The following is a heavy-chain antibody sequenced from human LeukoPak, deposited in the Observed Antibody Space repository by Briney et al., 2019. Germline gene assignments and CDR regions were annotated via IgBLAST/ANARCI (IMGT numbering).Heavy chain of an antibody. D-gene: IGHD2-2*01. Sequence: SQTLSPTCSVSGGAIISYYWSWIRQPPGRGLEWIGYIYHTGTTNYNPSLTSRVTISVNTPTNQLSLRLNSVTAADTAVYYCARGSGWCSSSTCYSFDYWGQGSLVTVSS. CDR1: GGAIISYY. V-gene: IGHV4-59*01. CDR3: ARGSGWCSSSTCYSFDY. CDR2: IYHTGTT. J-gene: IGHJ4*02.